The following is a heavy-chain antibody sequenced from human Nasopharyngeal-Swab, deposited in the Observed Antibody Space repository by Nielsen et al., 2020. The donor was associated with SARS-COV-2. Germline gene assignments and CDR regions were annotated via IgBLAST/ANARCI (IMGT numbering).Heavy chain of an antibody. CDR3: ARSRSYYDSSGFPVGY. Sequence: GESLKISCAASGFTFSSYSMNWVRQAPGKGLEWVSYISSSSTIYYADSVKGRFTISRDNAKNSLYLQMNSLRAEDTAVYYCARSRSYYDSSGFPVGYWGQGTRVTVSS. CDR2: ISSSSTI. J-gene: IGHJ4*02. CDR1: GFTFSSYS. V-gene: IGHV3-48*04. D-gene: IGHD3-22*01.